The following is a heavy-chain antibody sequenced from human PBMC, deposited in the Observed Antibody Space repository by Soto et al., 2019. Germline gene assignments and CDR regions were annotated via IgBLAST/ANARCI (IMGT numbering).Heavy chain of an antibody. Sequence: QVQLVQSGAEVKKPGASVKVSCKASGYTFTSYGISWVRQAPGQGLEWMGWISAYNGNTNYAQKLQGRVTMTTDTXXSXAXXELRSLRSDDTAVYYCARDRYSSGWRYYYYYGMDVWGQGTTVTVSS. J-gene: IGHJ6*02. D-gene: IGHD6-19*01. V-gene: IGHV1-18*01. CDR1: GYTFTSYG. CDR2: ISAYNGNT. CDR3: ARDRYSSGWRYYYYYGMDV.